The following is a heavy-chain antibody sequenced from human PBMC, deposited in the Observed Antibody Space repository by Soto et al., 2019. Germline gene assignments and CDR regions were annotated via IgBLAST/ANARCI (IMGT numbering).Heavy chain of an antibody. J-gene: IGHJ6*03. CDR2: IYYSGST. V-gene: IGHV4-59*08. D-gene: IGHD3-3*01. CDR1: GGSISSYY. CDR3: ARTLKDFWSGYIRPYYYYMDV. Sequence: SETLSLTCTVSGGSISSYYWSWIRQPPGKGLEWIGYIYYSGSTNYNPSLKSRVTISVDTSKNQFSLKLSSVTAADTAVYYCARTLKDFWSGYIRPYYYYMDVWGKGTTVTV.